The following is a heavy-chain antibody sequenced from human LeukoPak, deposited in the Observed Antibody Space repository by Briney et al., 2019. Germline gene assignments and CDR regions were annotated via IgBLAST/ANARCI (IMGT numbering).Heavy chain of an antibody. Sequence: SETLSLTCAVSGYSISSAYYWSWIRQPPGKGLEWIGEINHSGSTNYNPSLKSRVTISVDTSKNQFSLKLSSVTAADTAVYYCARGLGYSYGPHFEYWGQGTLVTVSS. CDR2: INHSGST. CDR1: GYSISSAYY. J-gene: IGHJ4*02. D-gene: IGHD5-18*01. V-gene: IGHV4-34*01. CDR3: ARGLGYSYGPHFEY.